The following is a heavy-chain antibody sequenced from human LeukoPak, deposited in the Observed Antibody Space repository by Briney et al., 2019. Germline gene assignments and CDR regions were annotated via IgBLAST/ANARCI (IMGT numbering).Heavy chain of an antibody. CDR3: ARLVEMADYYFDY. Sequence: GGSLRLSCAASGFTFSSYAMHWVRQAPGKGLEWVAVISYDGSNKYYADSVKGRFTISRDNSKNTLYLQMNSLRAEDTAVYYCARLVEMADYYFDYWGQGTLVTVSS. CDR2: ISYDGSNK. D-gene: IGHD5-24*01. CDR1: GFTFSSYA. V-gene: IGHV3-30-3*01. J-gene: IGHJ4*02.